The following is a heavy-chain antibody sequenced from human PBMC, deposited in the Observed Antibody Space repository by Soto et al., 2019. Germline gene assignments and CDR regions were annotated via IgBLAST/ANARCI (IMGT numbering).Heavy chain of an antibody. J-gene: IGHJ6*02. V-gene: IGHV1-69*12. CDR2: IIPIFGTA. CDR3: AGPQEITRSYSYYGMDV. Sequence: QVQLVQSGAAVKKPGSSVKVSCKASGGTFSSYAISWVRQAPGQGLEWMGGIIPIFGTADYAQKLQGRVTITADEYTSTAEMGLSSMTSEDTAVYYCAGPQEITRSYSYYGMDVCGQGATVTVSS. CDR1: GGTFSSYA. D-gene: IGHD1-1*01.